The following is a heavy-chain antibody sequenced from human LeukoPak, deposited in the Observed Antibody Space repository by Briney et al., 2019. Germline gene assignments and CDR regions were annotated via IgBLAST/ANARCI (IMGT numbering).Heavy chain of an antibody. J-gene: IGHJ2*01. CDR3: ARGTLSYFDL. CDR2: TYYRSKWYN. CDR1: GDSVSNNSAA. V-gene: IGHV6-1*01. Sequence: SQTLSFTCAIYGDSVSNNSAAWNWIRQSPSRGLEWLGSTYYRSKWYNGYALSVKGRITINPDTSKNQFSLQMNFLIPEDAAVYYCARGTLSYFDLGGRGTLVTVSS.